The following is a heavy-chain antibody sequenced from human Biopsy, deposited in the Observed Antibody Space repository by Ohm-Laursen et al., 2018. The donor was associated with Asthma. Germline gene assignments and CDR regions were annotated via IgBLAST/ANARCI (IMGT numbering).Heavy chain of an antibody. D-gene: IGHD4-17*01. V-gene: IGHV3-30*18. CDR3: AKGHGDYVFPYFQH. CDR1: GFTFSSFG. Sequence: SLRLSCTASGFTFSSFGIHWVRQALGKGLEWVAVISYDGSDKYYADSVKGRFTISRDNSKNTLYLQMNSLRAEDTAVYYCAKGHGDYVFPYFQHWGQGTLVTVSS. J-gene: IGHJ1*01. CDR2: ISYDGSDK.